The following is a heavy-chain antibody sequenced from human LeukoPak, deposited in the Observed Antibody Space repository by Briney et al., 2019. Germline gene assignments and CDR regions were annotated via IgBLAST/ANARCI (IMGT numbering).Heavy chain of an antibody. CDR2: ISSGGNTT. V-gene: IGHV3-48*03. CDR3: ATDMRGGSSSSPA. CDR1: GFTFSSYE. J-gene: IGHJ5*02. D-gene: IGHD6-6*01. Sequence: GGSLRLSCAASGFTFSSYEMTWVRQAPGKGLEWVSYISSGGNTTNYADSVKGRFSISRDNAKNSLYLQMNSLRAEDTAVYYCATDMRGGSSSSPAWGQGTLVTVSS.